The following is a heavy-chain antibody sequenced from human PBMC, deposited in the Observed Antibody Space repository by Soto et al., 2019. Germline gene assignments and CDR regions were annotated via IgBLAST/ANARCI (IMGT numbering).Heavy chain of an antibody. CDR2: ISYDGSNK. CDR1: GFTFSSYG. Sequence: GGSLRLSCAASGFTFSSYGMHWVRQAPGKGLEWVAVISYDGSNKYYADSVKGRFTISRDNSKNTLYLQMNSLRAEDTAVYYCAKEGSIAAAGTAFDIWGQGTMVTVSS. V-gene: IGHV3-30*18. D-gene: IGHD6-13*01. CDR3: AKEGSIAAAGTAFDI. J-gene: IGHJ3*02.